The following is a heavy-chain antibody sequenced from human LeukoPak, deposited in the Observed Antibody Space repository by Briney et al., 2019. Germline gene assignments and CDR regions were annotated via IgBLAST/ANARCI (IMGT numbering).Heavy chain of an antibody. CDR2: ISISSGYI. V-gene: IGHV3-21*01. D-gene: IGHD6-13*01. CDR1: GFTFSGFN. J-gene: IGHJ3*02. Sequence: GGSLRLSCAGSGFTFSGFNMNWVRQAPGKGLEWVASISISSGYIYYADSVEGRFTIPRDNARNSLYLQMNSLRVEDTAVYHCVRIGSSSSRVFDIWGQGTVVAVSS. CDR3: VRIGSSSSRVFDI.